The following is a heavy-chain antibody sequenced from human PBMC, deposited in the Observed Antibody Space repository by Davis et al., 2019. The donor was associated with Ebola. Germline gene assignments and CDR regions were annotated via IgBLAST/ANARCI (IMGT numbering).Heavy chain of an antibody. CDR1: GFTFSSYA. J-gene: IGHJ6*02. Sequence: GESLKISCAASGFTFSSYAMSWVRQAPGKGLERVSAISGSGGSTYYADSVKGRFTISRDNSKNTLYLQMNSLRAEDTAVYYCARRGLEIYYYYGMDVWGQGTTVTVSS. CDR2: ISGSGGST. CDR3: ARRGLEIYYYYGMDV. D-gene: IGHD3-3*01. V-gene: IGHV3-23*01.